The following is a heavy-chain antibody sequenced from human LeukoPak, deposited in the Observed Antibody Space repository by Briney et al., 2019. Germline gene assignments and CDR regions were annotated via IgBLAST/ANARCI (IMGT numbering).Heavy chain of an antibody. D-gene: IGHD6-13*01. V-gene: IGHV3-21*04. J-gene: IGHJ6*02. CDR3: ARDQRSSWSLYYYYGMDV. CDR2: ISSSSSYI. CDR1: GFTFSSYS. Sequence: GGSLRLSCAASGFTFSSYSMNWVRQAPGKGLEWVSSISSSSSYIYYADSVKGRFTISRDNAKNSLYLQMNSLRAEDTAVYYCARDQRSSWSLYYYYGMDVWGQGTTVTVSS.